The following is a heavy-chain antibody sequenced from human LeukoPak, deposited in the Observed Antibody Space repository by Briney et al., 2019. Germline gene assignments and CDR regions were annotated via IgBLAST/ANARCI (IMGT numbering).Heavy chain of an antibody. CDR2: ISSSSTI. D-gene: IGHD6-13*01. Sequence: PGGSLRLSCAASGFTFSSYSMNWVRQAPGKGLEWVSYISSSSTIYYADSVKGRFTISRDNAKNSLYLQMNSLRAEDTAVYYCARDLASSWHFDYWGQGTLVTVSS. CDR1: GFTFSSYS. CDR3: ARDLASSWHFDY. J-gene: IGHJ4*02. V-gene: IGHV3-48*01.